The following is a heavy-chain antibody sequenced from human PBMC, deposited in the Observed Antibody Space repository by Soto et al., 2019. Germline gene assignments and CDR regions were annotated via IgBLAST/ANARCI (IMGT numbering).Heavy chain of an antibody. J-gene: IGHJ6*02. CDR3: ARDGPHIPAVGDV. V-gene: IGHV1-18*01. Sequence: QVYLVQSGPEVKKPGASVKVSCKASGYTFINYGVSWVRQAPGQGLEWMGWISAYNGDKKYAQDVQGRVTLTTDTSTSTAYMEMRTLRSDDTAAYYCARDGPHIPAVGDVWGQGTTVTVSS. D-gene: IGHD6-13*01. CDR1: GYTFINYG. CDR2: ISAYNGDK.